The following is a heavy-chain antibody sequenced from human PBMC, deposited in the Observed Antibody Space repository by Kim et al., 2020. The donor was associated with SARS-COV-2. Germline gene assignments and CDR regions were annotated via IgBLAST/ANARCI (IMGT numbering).Heavy chain of an antibody. CDR3: AGDRIPGTTGGFDY. J-gene: IGHJ4*02. CDR2: ISYSGST. V-gene: IGHV4-31*03. CDR1: GGSISSDGYY. Sequence: SETLSLTCTVCGGSISSDGYYWSWIRQYQGKGLEWIAYISYSGSTYYNPSLKSRVTMSVDTSKNPFSLKLFSVAAAATAVYYCAGDRIPGTTGGFDYWGQGTLVTVSS. D-gene: IGHD1-20*01.